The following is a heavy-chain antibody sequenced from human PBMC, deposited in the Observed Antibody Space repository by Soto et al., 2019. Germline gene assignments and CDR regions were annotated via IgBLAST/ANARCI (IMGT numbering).Heavy chain of an antibody. CDR1: GGSFSGDY. J-gene: IGHJ4*02. Sequence: SETLSLTCAVYGGSFSGDYWSWIRQPPGKGLEWIGEINHSGSTNYNPSLKSRVTISVDTSKNQFSLKLSSVTAADTAVYYCARVFSESRAYYDSSGYPYFFDYWGQGTLVTVSS. CDR2: INHSGST. CDR3: ARVFSESRAYYDSSGYPYFFDY. V-gene: IGHV4-34*01. D-gene: IGHD3-22*01.